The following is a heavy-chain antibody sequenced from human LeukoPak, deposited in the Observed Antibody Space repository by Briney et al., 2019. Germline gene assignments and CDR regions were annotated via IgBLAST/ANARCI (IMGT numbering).Heavy chain of an antibody. J-gene: IGHJ4*02. Sequence: GGSLRLSCAASGFTFSSYGMHWVRQAPGKGLEWVSVIYSGGSTYYADSVKGRFTISRDNSKNTLYLQMNSLRAEDTAVYYCAREVISMTRIAAAGTGYWGQGTLVTVSS. CDR1: GFTFSSYG. CDR2: IYSGGST. CDR3: AREVISMTRIAAAGTGY. V-gene: IGHV3-66*01. D-gene: IGHD6-13*01.